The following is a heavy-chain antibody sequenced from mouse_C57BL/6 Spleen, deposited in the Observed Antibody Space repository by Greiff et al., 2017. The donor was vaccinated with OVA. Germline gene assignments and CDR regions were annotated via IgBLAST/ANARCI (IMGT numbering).Heavy chain of an antibody. CDR1: GFTFSDYG. CDR2: ISSGSSTI. CDR3: ARPLSTMVTPFDV. D-gene: IGHD2-2*01. J-gene: IGHJ1*03. Sequence: EVQLVESGGGLVKPGGSLKLSCAASGFTFSDYGMHWVRQAPEKGLEWVAYISSGSSTIYYADTVKGRFTISRDNAKNTLFLQMTSLRSEDTAMYYCARPLSTMVTPFDVWGTGTTVTVSS. V-gene: IGHV5-17*01.